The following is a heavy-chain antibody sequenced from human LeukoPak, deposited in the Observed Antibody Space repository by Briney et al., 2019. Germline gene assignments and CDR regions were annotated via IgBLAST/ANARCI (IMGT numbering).Heavy chain of an antibody. D-gene: IGHD5-12*01. V-gene: IGHV3-23*01. J-gene: IGHJ6*02. CDR2: ISGSGGST. Sequence: GGSLRLSCAASGFTFSSYAMSWVRQAPGKGLEWVSAISGSGGSTYYADSVKGRFTISRDNSKNTLYLQMNSLRAEDTAVYYCANPPLYQLIWSSGGYDLNPGMDVWGQGTTVIVSS. CDR1: GFTFSSYA. CDR3: ANPPLYQLIWSSGGYDLNPGMDV.